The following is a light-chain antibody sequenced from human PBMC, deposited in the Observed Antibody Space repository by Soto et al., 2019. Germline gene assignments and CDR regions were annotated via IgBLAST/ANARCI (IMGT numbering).Light chain of an antibody. J-gene: IGKJ5*01. Sequence: EIVLTQSPVTLSVSLGERATLSCRASESVSSNLAWYQQKPGQAPRLLIYGASTRATGIPARFSGSGSGTEFTLTISSLQSEDFAVYYCQQYNNWPPITFGQGTRLEIK. CDR2: GAS. CDR3: QQYNNWPPIT. V-gene: IGKV3-15*01. CDR1: ESVSSN.